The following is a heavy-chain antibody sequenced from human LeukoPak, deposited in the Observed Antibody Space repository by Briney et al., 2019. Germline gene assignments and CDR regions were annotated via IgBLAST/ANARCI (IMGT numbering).Heavy chain of an antibody. V-gene: IGHV6-1*01. CDR3: AREPEGYRWGETQNYYYGMDV. Sequence: SQALSLTCAISGDSVSSNSAAWNWIRQSPSRGLEWLGRTYYRSKWYNDYAVSVKSRITINPDTSKNQFSLQLNSVTPEDTAVYYCAREPEGYRWGETQNYYYGMDVWGQGATVTVSS. CDR2: TYYRSKWYN. D-gene: IGHD7-27*01. CDR1: GDSVSSNSAA. J-gene: IGHJ6*02.